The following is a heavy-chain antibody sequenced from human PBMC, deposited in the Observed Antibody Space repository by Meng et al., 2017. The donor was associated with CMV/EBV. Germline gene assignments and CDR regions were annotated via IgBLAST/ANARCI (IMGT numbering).Heavy chain of an antibody. D-gene: IGHD6-19*01. V-gene: IGHV3-73*01. CDR2: IRSKANSYAT. CDR3: TVRIAVAGTIDY. Sequence: GESLKISCAASGFTFSGSAMHWVRQASGKGLEWVGRIRSKANSYATAYAASVKGRFTIPRDDSKNTAYLQMNSLKTEDTAVYYCTVRIAVAGTIDYWGQGTLVTVSS. CDR1: GFTFSGSA. J-gene: IGHJ4*02.